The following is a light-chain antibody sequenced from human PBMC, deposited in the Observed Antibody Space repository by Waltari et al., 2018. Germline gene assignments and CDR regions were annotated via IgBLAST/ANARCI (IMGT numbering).Light chain of an antibody. Sequence: DIQMTQSPSTLSATVGCRGTIPCRASQNINTWLSWHQQKPGRAPKLLIYKASSLESGVPSRFSGSGSGTEFTLTISSLQSDDFATYYCLQYNGEPRTFGQGTKVEVK. V-gene: IGKV1-5*03. CDR2: KAS. CDR1: QNINTW. J-gene: IGKJ1*01. CDR3: LQYNGEPRT.